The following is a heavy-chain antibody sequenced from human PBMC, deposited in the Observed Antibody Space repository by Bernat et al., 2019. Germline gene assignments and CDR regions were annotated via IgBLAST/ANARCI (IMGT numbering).Heavy chain of an antibody. V-gene: IGHV3-30*01. CDR1: GFTFSSYA. CDR2: ISYDGSNK. CDR3: ARDVVATWYFDY. J-gene: IGHJ4*02. D-gene: IGHD5-12*01. Sequence: GGSGGGGVEPGRSLRRSCAASGFTFSSYAMHWVRQAPGKGLEWVAVISYDGSNKYYADSVKGRFTISRDNSKNTLYLQMNSLRAEDTAVYYCARDVVATWYFDYWGQGTLVTVSS.